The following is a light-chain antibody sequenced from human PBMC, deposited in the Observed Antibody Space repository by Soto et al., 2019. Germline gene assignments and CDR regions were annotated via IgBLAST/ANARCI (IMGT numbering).Light chain of an antibody. Sequence: DIVMTQSPDSLAVSLGERATINCKSSQSVLYSSNNKNYLTWYQQKPGQPPKLLIYWASTRESGVPDRFSGSGSGTDFTLTISSLQAXDVXXXXXXXXXXTPWTFGQGTKVEIK. CDR1: QSVLYSSNNKNY. CDR2: WAS. V-gene: IGKV4-1*01. J-gene: IGKJ1*01. CDR3: XXXXXTPWT.